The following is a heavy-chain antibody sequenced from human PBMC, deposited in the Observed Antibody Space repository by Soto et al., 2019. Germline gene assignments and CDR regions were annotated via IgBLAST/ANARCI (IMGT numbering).Heavy chain of an antibody. D-gene: IGHD5-18*01. CDR2: IYYSGST. CDR1: GGSISSYY. V-gene: IGHV4-59*01. CDR3: ARGHVDTAMVGAFDI. J-gene: IGHJ3*02. Sequence: SETLSLTCTVSGGSISSYYWSWIRQPPGKGLEWIGYIYYSGSTNYNPSLKSRVTISVDTSKNQFSLKLSSVTAADTAVYYCARGHVDTAMVGAFDIWGQGTMVTVSS.